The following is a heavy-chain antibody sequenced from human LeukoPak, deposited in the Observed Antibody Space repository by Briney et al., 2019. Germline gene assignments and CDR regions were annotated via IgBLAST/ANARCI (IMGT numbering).Heavy chain of an antibody. V-gene: IGHV1-2*06. CDR1: GYTFTGYY. CDR2: INPNSGGT. D-gene: IGHD3-22*01. Sequence: ASVKVSCRASGYTFTGYYMHWVRQAPGQGLEWMGRINPNSGGTNYAQKFQGRVTMTRDTSISTAYMELSRLRSDDTAVYYCAILTYYYNSSDYFTTFDNWGQGTLVTVSS. CDR3: AILTYYYNSSDYFTTFDN. J-gene: IGHJ4*02.